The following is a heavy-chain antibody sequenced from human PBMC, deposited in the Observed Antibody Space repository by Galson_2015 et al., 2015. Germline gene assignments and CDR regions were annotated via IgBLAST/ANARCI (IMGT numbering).Heavy chain of an antibody. J-gene: IGHJ5*02. D-gene: IGHD6-19*01. CDR3: AIDTVAGVNWFDP. Sequence: SLRLSCAVSGFTFSSRSMSWVRQAPGEGLEWVSAISGSGGAIYYSDSVKGRFTISRDNSKNTLYLQMNGLRAEDTAVYFCAIDTVAGVNWFDPWGQGTLVTVSS. CDR1: GFTFSSRS. CDR2: ISGSGGAI. V-gene: IGHV3-23*01.